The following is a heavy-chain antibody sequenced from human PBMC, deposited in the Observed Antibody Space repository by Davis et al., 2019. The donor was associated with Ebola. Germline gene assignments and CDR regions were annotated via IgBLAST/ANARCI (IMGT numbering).Heavy chain of an antibody. Sequence: PGGSLRLSCAASGFTVSSNYMTWVRQAPGKGLEWVSVIYSGGRAHTYYADSVEGRFTISRDNSMNTLYLQMNSLRVEDTAVYYCAREITIFGVGPTGFDPWGQGTLVTVSS. CDR2: IYSGGRAHT. CDR1: GFTVSSNY. V-gene: IGHV3-66*01. CDR3: AREITIFGVGPTGFDP. J-gene: IGHJ5*02. D-gene: IGHD3-3*01.